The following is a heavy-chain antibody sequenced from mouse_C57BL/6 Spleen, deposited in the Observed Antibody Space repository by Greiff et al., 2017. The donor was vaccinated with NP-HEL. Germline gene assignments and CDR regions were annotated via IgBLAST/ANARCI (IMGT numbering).Heavy chain of an antibody. J-gene: IGHJ1*03. CDR2: IDPSDSET. V-gene: IGHV1-52*01. CDR1: GYTFTSYW. D-gene: IGHD2-4*01. Sequence: QVQLKQPGAELVRPGSSVKLSCKASGYTFTSYWMHWVKQRPIQGLEWIGNIDPSDSETHYNQKFKDKATLTVDKSSSTAYMQLSSLTSEDSAVYYCARVYDSYWYFDVWGTGTTVTVSS. CDR3: ARVYDSYWYFDV.